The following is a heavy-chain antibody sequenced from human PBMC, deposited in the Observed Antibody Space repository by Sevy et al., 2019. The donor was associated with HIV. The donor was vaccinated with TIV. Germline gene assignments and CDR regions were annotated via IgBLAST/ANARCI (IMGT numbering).Heavy chain of an antibody. CDR1: GFTFGDYA. V-gene: IGHV3-49*03. D-gene: IGHD3-10*02. J-gene: IGHJ4*02. CDR2: IRTKAYGGTI. CDR3: TRGRYTYVPFDY. Sequence: GGSLRLSCTASGFTFGDYAMNWFRQAPGKGLEWVGFIRTKAYGGTIEYAASVKGRFTISRDDSKSIAYLQMNSLKTEDTAVYYCTRGRYTYVPFDYWGQGTLVTVSS.